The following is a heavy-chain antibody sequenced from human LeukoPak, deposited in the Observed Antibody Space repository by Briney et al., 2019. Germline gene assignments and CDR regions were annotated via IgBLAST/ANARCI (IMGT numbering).Heavy chain of an antibody. J-gene: IGHJ4*01. D-gene: IGHD6-19*01. CDR2: ISGSGGST. V-gene: IGHV3-23*01. CDR1: GFTLSSYA. CDR3: AKAPSAVAGTPYYFDY. Sequence: GGSLRLSCAASGFTLSSYAMSWVSQAPGKGLEWVSAISGSGGSTYYADSVKGRFTISRDNSKNTLYLQMNSLRAEDTAVYYCAKAPSAVAGTPYYFDYWGHGALVTVSS.